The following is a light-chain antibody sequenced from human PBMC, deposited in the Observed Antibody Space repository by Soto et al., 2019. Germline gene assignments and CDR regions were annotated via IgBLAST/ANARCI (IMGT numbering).Light chain of an antibody. CDR3: QQLLSYPIT. CDR1: QSISSW. V-gene: IGKV1-5*01. CDR2: DAS. J-gene: IGKJ5*01. Sequence: DIQMTQSPSTLSASVGDRFTITCRASQSISSWLAWYQQKPGKAPKLLIYDASSLESGVPSRFSGSGSGTSFTLTISSLQPEDFATYYCQQLLSYPITFGQGTHWRL.